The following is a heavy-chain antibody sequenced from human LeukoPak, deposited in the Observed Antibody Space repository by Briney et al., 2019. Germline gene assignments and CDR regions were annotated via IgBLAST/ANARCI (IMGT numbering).Heavy chain of an antibody. D-gene: IGHD6-19*01. V-gene: IGHV1-69*13. CDR3: ASTPGCSSGWYSLYYFDY. J-gene: IGHJ4*02. CDR2: IIPIFGTA. Sequence: SVKVSCKASGGTFNSYAISWVRQAPGQGLEWMGGIIPIFGTANYAQKFQGRVTITADESTSTAYMELSSLRSEDTAVYYCASTPGCSSGWYSLYYFDYWGQGTLVTVSS. CDR1: GGTFNSYA.